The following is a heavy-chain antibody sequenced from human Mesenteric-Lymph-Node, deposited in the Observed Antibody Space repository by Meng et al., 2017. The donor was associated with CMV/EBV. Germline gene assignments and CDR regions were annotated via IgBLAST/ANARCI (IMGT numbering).Heavy chain of an antibody. CDR1: GYSFTSYW. V-gene: IGHV5-51*01. CDR2: IYPGDFDT. J-gene: IGHJ4*02. Sequence: GESLKISCKGSGYSFTSYWIGWVRQTPGKGLEWMGIIYPGDFDTSYSPSFQGQVTISADKSINTAYLQWSSLKASDTAMYYCARHYFSSTFYSVDYWGQGTLVTVSS. CDR3: ARHYFSSTFYSVDY. D-gene: IGHD2/OR15-2a*01.